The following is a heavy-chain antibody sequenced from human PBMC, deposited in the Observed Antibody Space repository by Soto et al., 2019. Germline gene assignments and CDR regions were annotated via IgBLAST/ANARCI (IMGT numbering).Heavy chain of an antibody. J-gene: IGHJ4*02. Sequence: SETLSLTCAVSGYSISSGYYWGWIRQPPGKGLEWIGSIYHSGSTYYNPSLKSRVTISVDTSKNQFSLKPSSVTAADTAVYYCAREYSTLENDYWGQGTLVTVSS. D-gene: IGHD6-13*01. CDR3: AREYSTLENDY. CDR1: GYSISSGYY. CDR2: IYHSGST. V-gene: IGHV4-38-2*02.